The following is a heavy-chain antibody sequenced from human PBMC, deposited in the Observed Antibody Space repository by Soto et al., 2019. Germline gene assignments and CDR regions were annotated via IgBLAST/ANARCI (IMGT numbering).Heavy chain of an antibody. Sequence: EVQLLESGGGLVQPGGSLRLSCAGSGFIFSSYAMSWVRQAPGKGLEWVSVISGSGGSTYYADSVKGRFTISRDNSKNTMYLPKNSLKSEDTAVYYCPVSSSGRGGGWFDPWGQGTLVTVSS. CDR3: PVSSSGRGGGWFDP. D-gene: IGHD6-19*01. J-gene: IGHJ5*02. CDR2: ISGSGGST. V-gene: IGHV3-23*01. CDR1: GFIFSSYA.